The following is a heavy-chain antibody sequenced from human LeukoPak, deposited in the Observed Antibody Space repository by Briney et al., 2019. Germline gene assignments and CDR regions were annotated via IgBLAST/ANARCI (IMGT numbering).Heavy chain of an antibody. Sequence: GGSLRLSCVASGFTVSSNYMSWVRQAPGKGLEWVSVIYSGGSTYYADSVKGRFTISRDNSKNTLYLQMNSLRAEDTAVYYCARGRGISPDYWGQGTLVTVSS. J-gene: IGHJ4*02. V-gene: IGHV3-53*01. CDR3: ARGRGISPDY. D-gene: IGHD3-10*01. CDR2: IYSGGST. CDR1: GFTVSSNY.